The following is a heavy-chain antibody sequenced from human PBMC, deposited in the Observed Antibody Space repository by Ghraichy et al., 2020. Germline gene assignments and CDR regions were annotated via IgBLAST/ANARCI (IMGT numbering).Heavy chain of an antibody. D-gene: IGHD6-13*01. J-gene: IGHJ4*02. Sequence: GGSLRLSCAASGFTFSSSAMSWVRQAPGKGLEWVSIISGSGDSTYYADSLKGRFTISRDNSKNTLYLQMNSLRAEDTAIYYCAKARSTSPTAASNYWGQGTLVTVSS. V-gene: IGHV3-23*01. CDR2: ISGSGDST. CDR3: AKARSTSPTAASNY. CDR1: GFTFSSSA.